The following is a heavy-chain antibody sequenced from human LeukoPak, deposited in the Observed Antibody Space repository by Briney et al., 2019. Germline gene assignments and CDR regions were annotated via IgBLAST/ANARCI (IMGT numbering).Heavy chain of an antibody. J-gene: IGHJ3*02. CDR2: IKKDGSEK. D-gene: IGHD6-13*01. CDR1: LVTFSGAW. V-gene: IGHV3-7*04. Sequence: GGSLRLSCAHSLVTFSGAWMKRVCQAPGKGLEWVAHIKKDGSEKYYVDSVKGGFTISRENAKNSLSLQMNSLRAEDTAMYYCARIKYNSNWWEAFDIWGQGTMVTVSS. CDR3: ARIKYNSNWWEAFDI.